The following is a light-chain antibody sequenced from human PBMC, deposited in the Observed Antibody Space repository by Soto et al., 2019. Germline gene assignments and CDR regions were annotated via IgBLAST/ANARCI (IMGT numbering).Light chain of an antibody. J-gene: IGLJ1*01. CDR1: SSDVGANNY. CDR3: SSYAGANRV. CDR2: EVT. Sequence: QSALTQPPSASGSPGQSVTISCTGTSSDVGANNYVSWYQQHPGKAPKLMIYEVTKRPSGVPDRFSGSNSGNTASLTVSGLQAEDEADYYCSSYAGANRVFGTGTKVTVL. V-gene: IGLV2-8*01.